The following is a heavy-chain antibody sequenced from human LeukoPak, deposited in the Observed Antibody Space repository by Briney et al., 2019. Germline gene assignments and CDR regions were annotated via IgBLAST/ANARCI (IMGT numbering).Heavy chain of an antibody. J-gene: IGHJ6*02. CDR2: INPNSGGT. V-gene: IGHV1-2*04. CDR3: AGWDSDDYGLYYGMDV. Sequence: ASVKVSCKASGYTFTGYYMHWVRQAPGQGLEWMGWINPNSGGTNYAQKFQGWVTMTRDTSISTAYMELSRLRSDDTAVYYCAGWDSDDYGLYYGMDVWGQGTTVTVSS. CDR1: GYTFTGYY. D-gene: IGHD4-17*01.